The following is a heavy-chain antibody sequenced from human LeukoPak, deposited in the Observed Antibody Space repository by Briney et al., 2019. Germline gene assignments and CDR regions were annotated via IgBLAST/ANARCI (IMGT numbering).Heavy chain of an antibody. CDR1: GFSVSMSY. CDR3: AKRYYYGSGSFDY. Sequence: GGSLRLSCIASGFSVSMSYMNWVRQAPGKGLEWVSVMYSSGNTFYSDSVKGRSTVSRDNSKSTLYLQMNSLTAEDTAVYYCAKRYYYGSGSFDYWGQGTLVTVSS. J-gene: IGHJ4*02. CDR2: MYSSGNT. D-gene: IGHD3-10*01. V-gene: IGHV3-66*04.